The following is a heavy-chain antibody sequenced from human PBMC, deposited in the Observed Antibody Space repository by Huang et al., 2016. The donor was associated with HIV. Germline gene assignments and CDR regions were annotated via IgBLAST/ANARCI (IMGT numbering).Heavy chain of an antibody. Sequence: QITLKESGPTLVKQTQTLTLTCTFSGFSLTSSGVAVGWIRQPPGKALEWLALIYLDNEERFSPSLKTRLTITKVTPKNEVVLTMTNMDPVYTATYYCVHRLRYGKWYVDYWGQGVLVTVSS. D-gene: IGHD6-13*01. V-gene: IGHV2-5*02. J-gene: IGHJ4*02. CDR1: GFSLTSSGVA. CDR2: IYLDNEE. CDR3: VHRLRYGKWYVDY.